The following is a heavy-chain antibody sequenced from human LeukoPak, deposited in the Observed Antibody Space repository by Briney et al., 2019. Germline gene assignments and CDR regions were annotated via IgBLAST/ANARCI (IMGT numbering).Heavy chain of an antibody. V-gene: IGHV3-30*03. CDR2: ISYDGSNK. Sequence: PGGSLRLSCAASGFTFSSYGMHWVRQAPGKGLEWVAVISYDGSNKYYADSVKGRFTISRDNAKNSLYLQMNSLRAEDTAVYYCARVLWALGSTRNWGQGTLVTVSS. J-gene: IGHJ4*02. CDR1: GFTFSSYG. D-gene: IGHD2-2*01. CDR3: ARVLWALGSTRN.